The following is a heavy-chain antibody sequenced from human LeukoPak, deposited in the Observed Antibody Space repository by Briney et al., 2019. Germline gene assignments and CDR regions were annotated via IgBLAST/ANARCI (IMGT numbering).Heavy chain of an antibody. CDR3: ARGPTYYYGSGSYYYYYYYMDV. CDR1: GGSFSGYY. V-gene: IGHV4-34*01. J-gene: IGHJ6*03. D-gene: IGHD3-10*01. Sequence: NPSETLSLTCAVYGGSFSGYYWSWIRQPPGKGLEWIGEINHSGSTNYNPSLKSRVTISVDTSKNQFSLKLSSVTAADTAVYYCARGPTYYYGSGSYYYYYYYMDVWGKGTTVTVSS. CDR2: INHSGST.